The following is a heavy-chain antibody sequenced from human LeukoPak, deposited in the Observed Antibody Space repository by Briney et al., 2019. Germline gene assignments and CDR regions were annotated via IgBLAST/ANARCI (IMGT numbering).Heavy chain of an antibody. J-gene: IGHJ4*02. CDR2: IYHSGST. V-gene: IGHV4-38-2*02. D-gene: IGHD5-18*01. Sequence: SETLSLTCTVSGYSISSGYYWGWIRQPPGKGLEWIGSIYHSGSTYYNPSLKSRVTISVDTSKNQFSLKLSSVTAADTAVYYCARGVSVDTAMAIFDYWGQGTLVTVSS. CDR3: ARGVSVDTAMAIFDY. CDR1: GYSISSGYY.